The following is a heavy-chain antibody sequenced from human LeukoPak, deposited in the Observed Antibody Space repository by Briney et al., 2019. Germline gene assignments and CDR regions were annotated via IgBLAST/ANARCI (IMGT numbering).Heavy chain of an antibody. CDR2: INHSGST. Sequence: PSETLSLNCAVYGGSFSGYYWSWIRQPPGKGLEWIGEINHSGSTNYNPSLKSRVTISVDTSKNQFSLKLRSVTAADTAVYYCARLSGYDAFDIWGQGTMVTVSS. CDR1: GGSFSGYY. J-gene: IGHJ3*02. CDR3: ARLSGYDAFDI. D-gene: IGHD5-12*01. V-gene: IGHV4-34*01.